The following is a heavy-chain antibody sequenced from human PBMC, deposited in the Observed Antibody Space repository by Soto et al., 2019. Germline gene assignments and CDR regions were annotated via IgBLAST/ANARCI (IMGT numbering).Heavy chain of an antibody. CDR1: SDSITNYY. CDR3: ARGGGTRGWY. V-gene: IGHV4-59*01. Sequence: QVQLQESGPGLVKPSETLSLTCTVSSDSITNYYWSWIRQSPGKGLEWIGYIHDSGRSNYNPSLKGRVKISVDTSKKQFSLKLNFVTAADTAVYYCARGGGTRGWYWGQGTLVTVSS. D-gene: IGHD2-15*01. CDR2: IHDSGRS. J-gene: IGHJ4*02.